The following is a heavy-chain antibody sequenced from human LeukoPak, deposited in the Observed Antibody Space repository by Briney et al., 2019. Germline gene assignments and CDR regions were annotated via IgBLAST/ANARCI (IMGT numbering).Heavy chain of an antibody. CDR2: IYHSGST. Sequence: SETLSLTCAVSGYSISSGCYWGWIRQPPGKGLEWIGSIYHSGSTYYNPSLKSRVTISVDTSKNQFSLKLSSVTAADTAVYYCARHTDCSSTSCYTAQGVNWFDPWGQGTLVTVSS. CDR1: GYSISSGCY. J-gene: IGHJ5*02. CDR3: ARHTDCSSTSCYTAQGVNWFDP. D-gene: IGHD2-2*02. V-gene: IGHV4-38-2*01.